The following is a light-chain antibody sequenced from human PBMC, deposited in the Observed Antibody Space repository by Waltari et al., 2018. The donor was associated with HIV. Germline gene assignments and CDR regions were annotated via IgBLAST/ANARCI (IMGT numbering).Light chain of an antibody. J-gene: IGLJ2*01. V-gene: IGLV1-40*01. CDR2: RND. Sequence: QSVLTQPPSVSGAPGQRVTISCTGIPSNMGPDYDVPWYQQLPGTAPKLLIFRNDRRPPGVPDRFSGSKSGSSASLAITGLQADDEATYYCQSYDTSLSGWGIFGGGTKVTVL. CDR1: PSNMGPDYD. CDR3: QSYDTSLSGWGI.